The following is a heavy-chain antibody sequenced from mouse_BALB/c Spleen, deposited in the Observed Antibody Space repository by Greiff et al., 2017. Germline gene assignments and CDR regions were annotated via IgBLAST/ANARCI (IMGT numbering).Heavy chain of an antibody. CDR2: IRNKANGYTT. CDR3: AREGGYDVGYAMDY. V-gene: IGHV7-3*02. J-gene: IGHJ4*01. Sequence: EVKLQESGGGLVQPGGSLRLSCATSGFTFTDYYMSWVRQPPGKALEWLGFIRNKANGYTTEYSASVKGRFTISRDNSQSILYLQMNTLRAEDSATYYCAREGGYDVGYAMDYWGQGTSVTVSS. CDR1: GFTFTDYY. D-gene: IGHD2-2*01.